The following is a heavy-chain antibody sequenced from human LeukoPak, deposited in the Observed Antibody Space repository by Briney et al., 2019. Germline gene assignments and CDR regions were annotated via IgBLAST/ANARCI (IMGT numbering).Heavy chain of an antibody. J-gene: IGHJ4*02. V-gene: IGHV4-61*02. Sequence: SQTLSLTCTVSGASISSGSYYWSWIRQPAGKGLEWIGRIYTSGSTNYNPSLKSRVTISVDTSKNQFSLKLSSVTAADTAVYYCARFEDANWYFDYWGQGTLVAVSS. D-gene: IGHD4/OR15-4a*01. CDR2: IYTSGST. CDR3: ARFEDANWYFDY. CDR1: GASISSGSYY.